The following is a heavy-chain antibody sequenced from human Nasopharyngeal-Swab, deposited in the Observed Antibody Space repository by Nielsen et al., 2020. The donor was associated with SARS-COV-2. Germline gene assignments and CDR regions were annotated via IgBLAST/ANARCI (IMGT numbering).Heavy chain of an antibody. V-gene: IGHV1-46*01. CDR3: ATSQASNLDY. CDR2: INPSTGAT. J-gene: IGHJ4*02. CDR1: GYPFSTYF. Sequence: ASVKVSCKVSGYPFSTYFIHWVRQAPEQGLEWMGIINPSTGATLYSQRSQGRVTMTTDTSTSTIYMDLSGLRVEDTAVYYCATSQASNLDYWGRGTLVTVSS. D-gene: IGHD2-8*01.